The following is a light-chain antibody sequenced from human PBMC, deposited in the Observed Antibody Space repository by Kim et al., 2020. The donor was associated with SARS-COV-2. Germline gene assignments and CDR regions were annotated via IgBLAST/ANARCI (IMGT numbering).Light chain of an antibody. CDR2: DVS. V-gene: IGLV2-11*01. J-gene: IGLJ1*01. CDR1: SSDVGGYNY. CDR3: CSYAGSYTYV. Sequence: QSALTQPRSVSGSPGQSVTISCTGTSSDVGGYNYVSWYQQHPGKAPKLMIYDVSKRPSGVPDRFSGSKYGNTASLTISGLQAEDEADYYCCSYAGSYTYVFATGTKVTVL.